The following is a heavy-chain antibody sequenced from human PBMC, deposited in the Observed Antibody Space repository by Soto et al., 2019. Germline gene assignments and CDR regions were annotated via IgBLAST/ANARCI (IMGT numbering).Heavy chain of an antibody. D-gene: IGHD1-20*01. V-gene: IGHV4-59*06. CDR2: IYYSGST. CDR1: GGSIDYYY. Sequence: PSETLSLTCTVSGGSIDYYYWSWIRQPPGKGLEWIGYIYYSGSTYYNPSLKSRVTISVDTSKNQFSLKLSSATAADTAVYYCARFNWNPEPSHYYFDYWGQGTLVTVSS. J-gene: IGHJ4*02. CDR3: ARFNWNPEPSHYYFDY.